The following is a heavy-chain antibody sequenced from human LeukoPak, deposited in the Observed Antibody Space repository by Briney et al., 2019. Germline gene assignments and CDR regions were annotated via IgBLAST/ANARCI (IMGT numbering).Heavy chain of an antibody. D-gene: IGHD3-22*01. CDR3: ATYSMIVVVISGLGHFDY. Sequence: ASVKVSCKASGYTFTSYGISWVRQAPGQGLEWMGWISAYNGNTNYAQKLQGRVTMNTDTSTSTAYMELSSLRSEDAAVYYCATYSMIVVVISGLGHFDYWGQGTLVTVSS. J-gene: IGHJ4*02. CDR1: GYTFTSYG. CDR2: ISAYNGNT. V-gene: IGHV1-18*01.